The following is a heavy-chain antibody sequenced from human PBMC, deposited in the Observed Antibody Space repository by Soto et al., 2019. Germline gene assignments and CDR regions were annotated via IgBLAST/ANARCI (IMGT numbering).Heavy chain of an antibody. V-gene: IGHV1-8*01. CDR2: MNPNSGST. J-gene: IGHJ5*02. Sequence: ASVKVSCKASGYTFTSYDINWVRQATGQGLERMGWMNPNSGSTGYAQKFQGRVTMTRNTSISTAYMELSSLRSEDTAVYYCARNLRALYYYGSGTRRLDPWGQGTLVTVSS. CDR1: GYTFTSYD. D-gene: IGHD3-10*01. CDR3: ARNLRALYYYGSGTRRLDP.